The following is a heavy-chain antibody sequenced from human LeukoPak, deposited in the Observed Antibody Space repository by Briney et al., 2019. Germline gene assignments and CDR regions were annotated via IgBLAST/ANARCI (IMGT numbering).Heavy chain of an antibody. D-gene: IGHD6-6*01. V-gene: IGHV1-2*02. CDR1: GYTFTGYY. Sequence: ASVKVSCKASGYTFTGYYMHWVRQAPGQGLEWMGWIIPNSGGTNYAQKFQGRVTMTRDTSISTAYMELSRLRSDDTAVYYCARVIAASLYGMDVWGQGTTVTVSS. CDR3: ARVIAASLYGMDV. J-gene: IGHJ6*02. CDR2: IIPNSGGT.